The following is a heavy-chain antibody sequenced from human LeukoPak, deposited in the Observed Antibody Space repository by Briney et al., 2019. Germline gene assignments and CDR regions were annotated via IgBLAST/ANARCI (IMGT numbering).Heavy chain of an antibody. Sequence: GRSLRLSCAASVFTFDDYAMHWVRQAPGKGLEWVSGISWNSGSIGYADSVKGRFTISRDNAKNSLYLQMNSLRAEDTAVYYCAELGITMIGGVWGKGTTVTISS. V-gene: IGHV3-9*01. CDR3: AELGITMIGGV. D-gene: IGHD3-10*02. CDR2: ISWNSGSI. CDR1: VFTFDDYA. J-gene: IGHJ6*04.